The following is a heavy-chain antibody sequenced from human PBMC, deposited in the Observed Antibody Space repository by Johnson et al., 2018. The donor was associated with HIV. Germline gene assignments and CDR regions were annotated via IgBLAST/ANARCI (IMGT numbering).Heavy chain of an antibody. CDR2: ISYDGSNK. D-gene: IGHD3-22*01. J-gene: IGHJ3*02. CDR3: ARDKIRGYPRRDAFDI. Sequence: QVQLVESGGGVVQPGRSLRLSCAASGFTFSSYAMHWVRQVPGKGLEWVAVISYDGSNKYYADSVKGRFPISRDNSKNTLYRQMNSLKAEETAAYYCARDKIRGYPRRDAFDIWGQGTLITVSS. CDR1: GFTFSSYA. V-gene: IGHV3-30-3*01.